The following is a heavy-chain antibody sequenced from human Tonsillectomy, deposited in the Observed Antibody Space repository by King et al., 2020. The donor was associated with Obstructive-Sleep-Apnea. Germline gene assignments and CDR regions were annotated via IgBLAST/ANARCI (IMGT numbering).Heavy chain of an antibody. Sequence: QLVQSGGGVVQPGRSLRLSCAASGFTFSSHAMHWVRQPPGKGLEWVAVISYDGSNTYYADSVKGRFTISRDNSKNTLYLQLNSLRPEATALYYCARDDVEGTFDYWGQGTLVTVPS. CDR1: GFTFSSHA. CDR3: ARDDVEGTFDY. J-gene: IGHJ4*02. V-gene: IGHV3-30*04. CDR2: ISYDGSNT. D-gene: IGHD3-10*01.